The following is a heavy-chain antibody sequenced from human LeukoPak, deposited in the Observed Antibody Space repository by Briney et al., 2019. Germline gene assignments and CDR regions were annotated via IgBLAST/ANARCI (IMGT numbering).Heavy chain of an antibody. CDR2: IIPIFGTA. D-gene: IGHD3-22*01. Sequence: SVKVSCKASGGTFSSYTFSWVRQAPGQGLEWMGGIIPIFGTANYAQKFQGRVTITTDESTSTAYMELSSLRSEDTAVYYCARWYYYDSSGYWGPFDYWGQGTLVTVSS. V-gene: IGHV1-69*05. J-gene: IGHJ4*02. CDR1: GGTFSSYT. CDR3: ARWYYYDSSGYWGPFDY.